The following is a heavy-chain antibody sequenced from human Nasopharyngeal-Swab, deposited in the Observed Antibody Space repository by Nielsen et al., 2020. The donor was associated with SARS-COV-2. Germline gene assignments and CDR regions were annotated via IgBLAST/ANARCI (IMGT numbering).Heavy chain of an antibody. V-gene: IGHV3-11*03. D-gene: IGHD6-13*01. CDR2: ISSSSSYT. CDR1: GFTFSDYY. Sequence: GESLKISCAASGFTFSDYYMSWIRQAPGKGLEWVSYISSSSSYTDYADSVKGRFTISRDNAKNSLYLQIDNLRAEDTAVYYCARSTSSSWYRPLDYWGQGTLV. J-gene: IGHJ4*02. CDR3: ARSTSSSWYRPLDY.